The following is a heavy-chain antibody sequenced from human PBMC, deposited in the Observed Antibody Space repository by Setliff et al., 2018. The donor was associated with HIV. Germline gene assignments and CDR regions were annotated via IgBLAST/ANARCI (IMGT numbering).Heavy chain of an antibody. D-gene: IGHD4-17*01. V-gene: IGHV4-4*09. CDR2: MHSSGST. J-gene: IGHJ2*01. CDR3: ARPIPYGLDWYFDL. Sequence: SETLSLTCTVSGGSISRYYWSWIRQSPGKGLEFIGYMHSSGSTNYNPSLETRVTLSVDTSKSQFSLKPTSVTASDTAMYYCARPIPYGLDWYFDLWGRGTLVTVSS. CDR1: GGSISRYY.